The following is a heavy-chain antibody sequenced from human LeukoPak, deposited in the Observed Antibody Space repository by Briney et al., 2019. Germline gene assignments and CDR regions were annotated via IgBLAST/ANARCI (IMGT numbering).Heavy chain of an antibody. J-gene: IGHJ5*02. V-gene: IGHV1-18*01. CDR3: AGGGGLVPGTWFDP. D-gene: IGHD6-19*01. CDR1: GYTFTSYG. CDR2: ISAYNGNT. Sequence: ASVTVSCKASGYTFTSYGISWVRQAPGQGLEWMGWISAYNGNTNYAQEVQGRVSMPTDTSTSTAYLELRSLRSDDTAVYYCAGGGGLVPGTWFDPWGQGTLVTVSS.